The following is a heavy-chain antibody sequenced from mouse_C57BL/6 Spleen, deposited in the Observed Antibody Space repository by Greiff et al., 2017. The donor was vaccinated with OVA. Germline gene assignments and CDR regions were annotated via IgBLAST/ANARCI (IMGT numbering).Heavy chain of an antibody. D-gene: IGHD2-2*01. CDR3: ARWNYGYDWFAY. V-gene: IGHV5-15*01. CDR2: ISNLAYSI. Sequence: VQLKESGGGLVQPGGSLKLSCAASGFTFSDYGMAWVRQAPRKGPEWVAFISNLAYSIYYADTVTGRFTISRENAKTTLYLEMSCLRSEDTAMYYCARWNYGYDWFAYWGQGTLVTVSA. J-gene: IGHJ3*01. CDR1: GFTFSDYG.